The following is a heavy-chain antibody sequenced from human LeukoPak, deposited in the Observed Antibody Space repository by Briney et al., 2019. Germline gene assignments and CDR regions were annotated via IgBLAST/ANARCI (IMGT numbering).Heavy chain of an antibody. D-gene: IGHD5-18*01. CDR3: AGRNSLQLWFNY. CDR2: IYYSGST. CDR1: GGSISSYY. Sequence: SETLSLTCTVSGGSISSYYWSWIRQPPGKGLEWIGYIYYSGSTNYNPSLKSRVTISVDTPKNQFSLKLSSVTAADTAVYYCAGRNSLQLWFNYWGQGTLVTVSS. J-gene: IGHJ4*02. V-gene: IGHV4-59*08.